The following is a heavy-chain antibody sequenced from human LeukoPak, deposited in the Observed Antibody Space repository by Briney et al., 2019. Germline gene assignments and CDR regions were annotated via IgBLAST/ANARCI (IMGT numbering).Heavy chain of an antibody. CDR1: GFTFSSYA. J-gene: IGHJ6*02. CDR3: AKDGYCSSTSCSNYYYYGMDV. CDR2: ISGSGGST. V-gene: IGHV3-23*01. Sequence: GGSLRLSCAASGFTFSSYAMSWVRQAPGKGLEWVSAISGSGGSTYYADSVKGRFTISRDNSKNTLYLQMNSLRAEDTAVYHCAKDGYCSSTSCSNYYYYGMDVWGQGTTVTVSS. D-gene: IGHD2-2*03.